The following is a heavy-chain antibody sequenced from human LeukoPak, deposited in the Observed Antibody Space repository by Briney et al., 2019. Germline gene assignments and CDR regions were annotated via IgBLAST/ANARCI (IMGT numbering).Heavy chain of an antibody. CDR2: INPNSGGT. D-gene: IGHD2-15*01. CDR3: ARPLGYCSGGSCYDPFDI. Sequence: ASVKVSCKAAGYTFTGYYMHWVRQAPGQGLEWMGWINPNSGGTNYAQKFQGRVTMTRDTSISTAYMELSRLRSDDTAVYYCARPLGYCSGGSCYDPFDIWAKGQWSPSLQ. V-gene: IGHV1-2*02. J-gene: IGHJ3*02. CDR1: GYTFTGYY.